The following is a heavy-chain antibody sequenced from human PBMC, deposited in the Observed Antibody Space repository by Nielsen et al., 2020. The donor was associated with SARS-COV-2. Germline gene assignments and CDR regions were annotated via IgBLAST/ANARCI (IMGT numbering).Heavy chain of an antibody. Sequence: SETLSLTCTVSGGSISSSSYYWGWIRQPPGKGLEWIGSIYYSGSTYYNPSLKSRVTISVDTSKNQFSLKLSSVTAADTAVYYCARHHGDIYYDSSGYLHYWGQGTLVTVSS. V-gene: IGHV4-39*01. CDR1: GGSISSSSYY. CDR2: IYYSGST. CDR3: ARHHGDIYYDSSGYLHY. J-gene: IGHJ4*02. D-gene: IGHD3-22*01.